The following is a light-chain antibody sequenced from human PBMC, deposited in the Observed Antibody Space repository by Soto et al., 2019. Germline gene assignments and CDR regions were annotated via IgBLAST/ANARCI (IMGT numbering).Light chain of an antibody. CDR1: QSISSW. V-gene: IGKV1-5*01. Sequence: DIQMTQSPSTLSASVGDRVTITCRASQSISSWLAWYQQKPGKAPKLLIYDASTLKSGVPSRFTGRGSGTEFTLTISSLQPEDFATYYCQQYKSYSRMFGQGTKVEIK. CDR2: DAS. CDR3: QQYKSYSRM. J-gene: IGKJ1*01.